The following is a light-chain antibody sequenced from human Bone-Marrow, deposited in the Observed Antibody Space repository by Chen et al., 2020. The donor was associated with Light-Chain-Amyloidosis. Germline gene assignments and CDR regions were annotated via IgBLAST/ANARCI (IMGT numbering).Light chain of an antibody. Sequence: SYVLTQPSSVSVAPGRTATIACGGNNIGSTSVHWYQQTPGQAPLLVVYDDNDRPSGIPGRVSGSNAGNTATLTISRVEAGDEADYYCQVWDRSSDRPVFGGGTKLTVL. V-gene: IGLV3-21*02. CDR2: DDN. J-gene: IGLJ3*02. CDR3: QVWDRSSDRPV. CDR1: NIGSTS.